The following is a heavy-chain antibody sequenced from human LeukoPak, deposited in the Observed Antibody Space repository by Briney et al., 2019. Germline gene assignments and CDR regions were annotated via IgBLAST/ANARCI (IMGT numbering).Heavy chain of an antibody. D-gene: IGHD3-22*01. CDR3: ARLYYDSSGYYYAGVPPTNWFDP. Sequence: SETLSLTCTVSGGSISSSSYYWGWIRQPPGKGLEWIGSIYYSGSTYYNPSLKSRVTISVDTSKNQFSLKLSSVTAADTAVYSSARLYYDSSGYYYAGVPPTNWFDPWGQGTLVTVSS. J-gene: IGHJ5*02. V-gene: IGHV4-39*01. CDR1: GGSISSSSYY. CDR2: IYYSGST.